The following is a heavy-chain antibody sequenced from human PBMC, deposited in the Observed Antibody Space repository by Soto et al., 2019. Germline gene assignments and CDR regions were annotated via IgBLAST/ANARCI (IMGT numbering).Heavy chain of an antibody. V-gene: IGHV1-18*04. CDR1: GYTFTSYG. J-gene: IGHJ4*02. CDR3: ARRDSGNNVDFDY. Sequence: ASVKVSCKASGYTFTSYGISWVRQAPGQGLEWMGWINTDNGNTNYARKLQGRVTMTTDTSTSTAYMEVRSLRADDTAVYYCARRDSGNNVDFDYWGQGTLVTVS. CDR2: INTDNGNT. D-gene: IGHD1-26*01.